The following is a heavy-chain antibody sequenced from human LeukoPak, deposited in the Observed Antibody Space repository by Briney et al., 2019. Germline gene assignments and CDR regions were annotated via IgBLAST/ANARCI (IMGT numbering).Heavy chain of an antibody. CDR2: IIPILGIA. V-gene: IGHV1-69*02. CDR1: GGTFSSYT. J-gene: IGHJ6*03. Sequence: SVKVSCKASGGTFSSYTISWVRQAPGQGLEWMGRIIPILGIANYAQKFQGRVTITADKSTSTAYMELSSLRSEDTAVYYCARAPDYYYYMDVWGKGTTVTVSS. CDR3: ARAPDYYYYMDV.